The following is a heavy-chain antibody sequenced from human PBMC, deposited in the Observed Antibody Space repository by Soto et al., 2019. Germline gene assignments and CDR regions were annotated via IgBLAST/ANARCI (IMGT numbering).Heavy chain of an antibody. CDR2: IYYSGST. CDR3: GGGRSGQPNFDY. J-gene: IGHJ4*02. D-gene: IGHD3-10*01. Sequence: QVQLQESGPGLVKPSQTLSLTCTVSGGSISSGGYYWSWIRQHPGKGLEWIGYIYYSGSTYYNPSHRSRVTISVDTSKNQFSLKLSSVTAADTAVYYCGGGRSGQPNFDYWGQGTLVTVSS. V-gene: IGHV4-31*03. CDR1: GGSISSGGYY.